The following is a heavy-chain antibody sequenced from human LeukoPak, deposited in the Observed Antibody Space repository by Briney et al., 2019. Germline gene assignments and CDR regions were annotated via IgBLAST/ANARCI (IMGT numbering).Heavy chain of an antibody. CDR2: IIPILGIA. CDR3: ARDPKITMVRGAPNLDY. CDR1: VGTFSSYA. V-gene: IGHV1-69*04. Sequence: SVKVSCKASVGTFSSYAISWVRQAPGQGLEWMGRIIPILGIANYAQKFQGRVTITADKSTSTAYMELSSLRSEDTAVYYCARDPKITMVRGAPNLDYWGQGTLVTVSS. J-gene: IGHJ4*02. D-gene: IGHD3-10*01.